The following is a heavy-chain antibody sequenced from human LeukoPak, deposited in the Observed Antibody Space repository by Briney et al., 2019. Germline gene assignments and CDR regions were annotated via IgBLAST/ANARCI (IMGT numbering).Heavy chain of an antibody. V-gene: IGHV3-23*01. D-gene: IGHD3-22*01. J-gene: IGHJ4*02. CDR3: AKSSGYYYDSSGYVPFDY. CDR1: GFTFSSYA. Sequence: GGSLRLSCAASGFTFSSYAMSWVRQAPGKWLEWVSAISGSGGSTYYADSVKGRFTIPRDNSKNTLYLQMNSLRAEDTAVYYCAKSSGYYYDSSGYVPFDYWGQGTLVTVSS. CDR2: ISGSGGST.